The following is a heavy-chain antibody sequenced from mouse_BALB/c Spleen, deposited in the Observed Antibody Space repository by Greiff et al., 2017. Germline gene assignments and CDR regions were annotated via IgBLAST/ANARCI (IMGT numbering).Heavy chain of an antibody. CDR1: GYTFTSYW. CDR3: ARWATTVVGMDY. Sequence: QVQLQQPGAELVKPGASVKLSCKASGYTFTSYWMHWVKQRPGQGLEWIGEINPSNGRTNYNEKFKSKATLTVDKSSSTAYMQLSSLTSEDSAVDYCARWATTVVGMDYWGQGTSVTVSS. CDR2: INPSNGRT. D-gene: IGHD1-1*01. V-gene: IGHV1S81*02. J-gene: IGHJ4*01.